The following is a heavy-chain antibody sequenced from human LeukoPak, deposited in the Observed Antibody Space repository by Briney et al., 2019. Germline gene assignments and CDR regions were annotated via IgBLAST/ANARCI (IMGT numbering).Heavy chain of an antibody. Sequence: SETLSLTCTVSGGSISSYYWSWIRQPPGKGLKWIGYIYYSGSTNYTPSLKSRVTISVDTSKNQFSLKLSSVTAADTAVYYCARDHDSSGYSDYWGQGALVTVSS. CDR2: IYYSGST. V-gene: IGHV4-59*01. CDR1: GGSISSYY. J-gene: IGHJ4*02. CDR3: ARDHDSSGYSDY. D-gene: IGHD3-22*01.